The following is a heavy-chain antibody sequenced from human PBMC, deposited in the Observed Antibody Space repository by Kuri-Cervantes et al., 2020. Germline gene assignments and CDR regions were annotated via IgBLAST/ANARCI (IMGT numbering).Heavy chain of an antibody. CDR2: INSDGSST. CDR3: ARGGCSGGSCYSGAFDI. V-gene: IGHV3-74*01. J-gene: IGHJ3*02. CDR1: GITFSSYW. Sequence: GESLKISCAASGITFSSYWMHWVRQAPGKGLVWVSRINSDGSSTSYADSVKGRFTISRDNAKNTLYLQMNSLRAEDTAVYYCARGGCSGGSCYSGAFDIWGQGTMVTVSS. D-gene: IGHD2-15*01.